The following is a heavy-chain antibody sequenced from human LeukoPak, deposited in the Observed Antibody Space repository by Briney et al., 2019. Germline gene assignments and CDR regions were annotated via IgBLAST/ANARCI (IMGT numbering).Heavy chain of an antibody. D-gene: IGHD1-26*01. V-gene: IGHV3-64*01. J-gene: IGHJ4*02. CDR2: ISSNGGNI. CDR3: AKDSTGEILY. Sequence: GGSLRLSCAASGFTFSSYAMHWVRQAPGKGLEYVSVISSNGGNIYYANSAKGRFTISRDNSKNTLYLQMGSLRPEDMAVYYCAKDSTGEILYWGQGTLVTVSS. CDR1: GFTFSSYA.